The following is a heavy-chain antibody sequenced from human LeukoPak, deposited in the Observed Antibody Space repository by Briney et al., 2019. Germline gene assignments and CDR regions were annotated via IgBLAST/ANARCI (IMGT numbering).Heavy chain of an antibody. J-gene: IGHJ5*02. CDR1: GFTFSDHF. D-gene: IGHD6-19*01. CDR3: ARVVGNQAGWIDH. V-gene: IGHV3-72*01. CDR2: TRNKANSYTT. Sequence: GGSLRLSCAASGFTFSDHFMDWVRQAPGKGLEWVGRTRNKANSYTTDFAASVKGRFTISRDDSKNSLYLQMNSLKTEDTAVYYCARVVGNQAGWIDHWGQGTLVTVSS.